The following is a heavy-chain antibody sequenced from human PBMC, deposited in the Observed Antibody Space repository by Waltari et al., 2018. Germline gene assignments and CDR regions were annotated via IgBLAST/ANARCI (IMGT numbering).Heavy chain of an antibody. D-gene: IGHD4-17*01. CDR2: IYYSGST. CDR3: ASHTTTARGAFDI. V-gene: IGHV4-59*01. CDR1: GFTFTNYA. J-gene: IGHJ3*02. Sequence: VQLVESGGGLVQPGRSLTLSCSASGFTFTNYAINWVRQAPGKGLEWIGYIYYSGSTNYNPSLKSRVTISVDTSKNQFSLKLSSVAAADTAVYYCASHTTTARGAFDIWGQGTMVTVSS.